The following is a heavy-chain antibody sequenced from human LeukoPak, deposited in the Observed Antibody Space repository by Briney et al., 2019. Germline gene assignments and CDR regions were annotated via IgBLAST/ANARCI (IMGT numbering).Heavy chain of an antibody. J-gene: IGHJ4*02. Sequence: GGSLRLSCAASGFTFSNTWMNWVRQAPGKGLGWVGRIQSKTDGGTTEYAAPVKGRFTISRDDSKTTLYLQMNSLKTEDTAVYYCATLTVRGVINIWGQGTLVTVSS. V-gene: IGHV3-15*01. D-gene: IGHD3-10*01. CDR2: IQSKTDGGTT. CDR1: GFTFSNTW. CDR3: ATLTVRGVINI.